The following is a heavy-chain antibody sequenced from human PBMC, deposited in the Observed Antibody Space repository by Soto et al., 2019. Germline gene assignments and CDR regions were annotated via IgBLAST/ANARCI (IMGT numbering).Heavy chain of an antibody. J-gene: IGHJ5*02. CDR3: ARGIATGQLAP. CDR2: INPVNGNT. Sequence: QVQLVQSGAEVKKPGASVMLSCKASGYTFTTYTMNWVRQAPGQRLEWMGWINPVNGNTKSSQKFQDRVIITRDTSASTAYMELRSLSSEDTAVYYCARGIATGQLAPWGQGTLVIVSS. CDR1: GYTFTTYT. V-gene: IGHV1-3*01. D-gene: IGHD6-13*01.